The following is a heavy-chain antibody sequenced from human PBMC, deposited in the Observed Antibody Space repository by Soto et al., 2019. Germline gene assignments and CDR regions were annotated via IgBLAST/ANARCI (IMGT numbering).Heavy chain of an antibody. J-gene: IGHJ6*02. CDR2: ISSSGSST. V-gene: IGHV3-48*03. CDR1: GFTFTNYE. CDR3: ARLSADYYGLDV. D-gene: IGHD6-25*01. Sequence: EVQLVQSGGGSVQPGGSLRLSCAASGFTFTNYEMNWVRQAPGKRLERVSNISSSGSSTYYVDSVKGRFTVSRDNARNSLYLQMYSLRAEDTAIYYCARLSADYYGLDVWGQGTPVTVSS.